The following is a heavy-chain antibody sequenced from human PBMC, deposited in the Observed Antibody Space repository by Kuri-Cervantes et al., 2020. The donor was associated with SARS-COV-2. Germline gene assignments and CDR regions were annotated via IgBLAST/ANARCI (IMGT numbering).Heavy chain of an antibody. D-gene: IGHD6-19*01. J-gene: IGHJ4*02. Sequence: ESLKISCTVSGGSISSYYWSWIRQPPGKGLEWIGYIYYSGSTNYNPSLKSRVTISVDTSKNQFSLKLSSVTAADTAVYYCAGASGWYSIDYWGQGTLVTVSS. CDR1: GGSISSYY. CDR3: AGASGWYSIDY. CDR2: IYYSGST. V-gene: IGHV4-59*01.